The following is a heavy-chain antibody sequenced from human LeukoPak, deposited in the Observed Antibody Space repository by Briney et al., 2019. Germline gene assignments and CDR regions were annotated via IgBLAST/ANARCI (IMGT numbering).Heavy chain of an antibody. V-gene: IGHV1-69*06. CDR3: ARSAMVGNYYYYYFTDV. CDR2: IIPIIGTA. D-gene: IGHD5-18*01. Sequence: SVKVSCKASGYTFTGYYMHWVQQAPGQGLEWMGGIIPIIGTANYAQKFQGRVTITADKSTSTAYMELSSLRSEDTAVYYCARSAMVGNYYYYYFTDVWGKGTTVTVSS. J-gene: IGHJ6*03. CDR1: GYTFTGYY.